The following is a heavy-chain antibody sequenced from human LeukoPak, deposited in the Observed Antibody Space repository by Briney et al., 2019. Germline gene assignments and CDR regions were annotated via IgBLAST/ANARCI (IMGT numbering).Heavy chain of an antibody. CDR3: ARDKRTASYYGSGSYRN. Sequence: ASVKVSCKAFGYTFTSNYMHWVRQAPGQGPEWMGVISPSGGSTTYAQKFQGRVTLTGDMSTSTDYLELSSLRSEDTAVYYCARDKRTASYYGSGSYRNWGQGTLVTVSS. D-gene: IGHD3-10*01. CDR2: ISPSGGST. V-gene: IGHV1-46*01. J-gene: IGHJ4*02. CDR1: GYTFTSNY.